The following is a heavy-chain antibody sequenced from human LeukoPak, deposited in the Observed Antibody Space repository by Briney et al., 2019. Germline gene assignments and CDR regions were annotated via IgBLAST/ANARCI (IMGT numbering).Heavy chain of an antibody. CDR1: GFTFSSYA. CDR2: ISGSGGST. V-gene: IGHV3-23*01. J-gene: IGHJ3*02. D-gene: IGHD4-17*01. Sequence: GGSLRLSCAASGFTFSSYAMSWVRQAPGKGLEWVSAISGSGGSTYYADSVKGRFTISRDNSKNTLYLQMSSLRAEDTAVYYCAKDLVYDYGDYGRAFDIWGQGTMVTVSS. CDR3: AKDLVYDYGDYGRAFDI.